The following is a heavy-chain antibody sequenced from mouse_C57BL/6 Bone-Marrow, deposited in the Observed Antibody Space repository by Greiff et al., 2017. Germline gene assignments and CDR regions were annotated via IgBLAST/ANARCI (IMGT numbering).Heavy chain of an antibody. CDR1: GYSFTSYY. J-gene: IGHJ2*01. CDR2: IYPGSGNT. Sequence: VQLQESGPELVKPGASVKISCKASGYSFTSYYIHWVKQRPGQGLEWIGWIYPGSGNTKYNEKFKGKATLTADTSSSTAYMQLSSLTSEDSAVYYCARYDGYEDYWGQGTTLTVSS. D-gene: IGHD2-3*01. CDR3: ARYDGYEDY. V-gene: IGHV1-66*01.